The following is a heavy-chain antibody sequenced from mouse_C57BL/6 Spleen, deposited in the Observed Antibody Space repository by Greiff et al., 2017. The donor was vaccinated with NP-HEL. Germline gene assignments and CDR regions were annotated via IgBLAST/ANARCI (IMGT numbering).Heavy chain of an antibody. CDR1: GYTFTSYW. Sequence: QVQLQQPGAELVRPGSSVKLSCKASGYTFTSYWMDWVKQRPGQGLEWIGNIYPSDSETHYNQKFKDKATLTVDKSSSTAYMQLSSLTSEDSAVYYCAELVTTWYFDVWGTGTTVTVSS. J-gene: IGHJ1*03. CDR2: IYPSDSET. CDR3: AELVTTWYFDV. V-gene: IGHV1-61*01. D-gene: IGHD2-2*01.